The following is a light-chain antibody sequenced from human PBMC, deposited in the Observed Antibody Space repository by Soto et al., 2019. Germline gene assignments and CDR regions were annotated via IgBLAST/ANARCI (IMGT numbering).Light chain of an antibody. V-gene: IGLV2-14*01. Sequence: QSVLTQPASVSGSPGQSITISCTGTSSDVGGYNYVSWYQQHPGKAPKLMIYDVSNRPSGVSNRFSGSKSGNTASLTISGLRAEDEADFYCSSYTISNTLVFGGGTKLTVL. J-gene: IGLJ2*01. CDR2: DVS. CDR3: SSYTISNTLV. CDR1: SSDVGGYNY.